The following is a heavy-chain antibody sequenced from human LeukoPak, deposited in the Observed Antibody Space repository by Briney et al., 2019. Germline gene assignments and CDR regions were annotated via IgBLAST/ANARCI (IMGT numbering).Heavy chain of an antibody. CDR2: ISSSSSTI. V-gene: IGHV3-48*01. CDR3: ARDITDDYGYFDY. Sequence: GGSLRLSCAASGFTFSSYSMNWVRQAPGKGLEWVSSISSSSSTIYYADSVKGRFTISRDNAKNSLYLQMNSLRAEDTAVYYCARDITDDYGYFDYWGQGTLVTVSS. D-gene: IGHD4-17*01. J-gene: IGHJ4*02. CDR1: GFTFSSYS.